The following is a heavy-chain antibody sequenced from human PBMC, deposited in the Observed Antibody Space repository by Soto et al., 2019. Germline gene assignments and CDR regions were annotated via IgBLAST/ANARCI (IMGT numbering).Heavy chain of an antibody. J-gene: IGHJ6*02. CDR2: INHSGST. V-gene: IGHV4-34*01. CDR1: GGSFSGYY. Sequence: KPSETLSLTCAVYGGSFSGYYWSWIRQPPGKGLEWIGEINHSGSTNYNPSLKSRVTISVDTSKNQFSLKLSSVTAADTAVYYCARGGRGYYYYGMDVWGQGTTVTVSS. CDR3: ARGGRGYYYYGMDV.